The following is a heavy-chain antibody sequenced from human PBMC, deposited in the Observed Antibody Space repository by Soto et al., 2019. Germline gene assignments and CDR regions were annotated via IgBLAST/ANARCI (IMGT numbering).Heavy chain of an antibody. CDR1: GFTFSRNA. J-gene: IGHJ6*04. D-gene: IGHD4-4*01. V-gene: IGHV3-23*01. CDR3: AKPYSDYYYYGMDV. CDR2: ISASGGST. Sequence: GSLRLSCAASGFTFSRNAMSWVRQAPGKGLEWVSTISASGGSTYYADSVKGRFTISRDNSKNTVYMQMNSLRAEDTAVYYCAKPYSDYYYYGMDVCGEGTTDTVSS.